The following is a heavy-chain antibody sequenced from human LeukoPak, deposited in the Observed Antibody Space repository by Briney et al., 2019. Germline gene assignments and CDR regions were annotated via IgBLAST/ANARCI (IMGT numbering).Heavy chain of an antibody. CDR3: ATLWFGELKTYYFYYYGVDV. J-gene: IGHJ6*02. D-gene: IGHD3-10*01. CDR2: ISYDGSNK. V-gene: IGHV3-30-3*01. CDR1: GFTFSSYA. Sequence: GRSLRLSCAASGFTFSSYAMHWVRQAPGKGLEWVAIISYDGSNKDYADSVKGRFTISRDNSKNTLYLQMNSLRAEDMAVYYCATLWFGELKTYYFYYYGVDVWGQGTTVTVSS.